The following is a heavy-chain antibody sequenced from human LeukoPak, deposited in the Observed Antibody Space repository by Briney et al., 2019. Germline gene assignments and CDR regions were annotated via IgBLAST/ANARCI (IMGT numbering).Heavy chain of an antibody. CDR3: ARDEEVRGVIYDY. V-gene: IGHV4-34*01. Sequence: PSETLSLTCAVYGGSFSGYYWSWIRQPPGKGLEWIGEINHSGSTNYNPSLKSRVTISVDTSKNQFSLKLSSVTAADTAVYYCARDEEVRGVIYDYWGQGTLATVSS. J-gene: IGHJ4*02. CDR2: INHSGST. CDR1: GGSFSGYY. D-gene: IGHD3-10*01.